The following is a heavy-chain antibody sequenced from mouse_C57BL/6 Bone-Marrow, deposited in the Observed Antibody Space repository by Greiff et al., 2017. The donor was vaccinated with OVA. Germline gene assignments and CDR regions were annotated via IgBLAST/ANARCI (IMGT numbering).Heavy chain of an antibody. Sequence: QVQLQQSGPGLVQPSQSLSITCTVSGFSLTSYGVHWVRQSPGKGLEWLGVIWSGGSTDYNAAFISRLSISKDNSKSQVFCKMNSLQADDTAIYDCARSSANWEPYYYAMDYWGQGTSVTVSS. V-gene: IGHV2-2*01. CDR3: ARSSANWEPYYYAMDY. CDR2: IWSGGST. D-gene: IGHD4-1*01. CDR1: GFSLTSYG. J-gene: IGHJ4*01.